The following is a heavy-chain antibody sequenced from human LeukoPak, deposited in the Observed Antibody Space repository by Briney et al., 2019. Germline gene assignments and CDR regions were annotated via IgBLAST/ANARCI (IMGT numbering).Heavy chain of an antibody. CDR1: GYTLTELS. V-gene: IGHV1-24*01. D-gene: IGHD3-22*01. CDR3: ARHMIGSVIPIDD. Sequence: ASVKVSCKGSGYTLTELSMHWVRQAPGKGLEWMGGFDPEDGETIYAQKFQGRVTMTEDTSTDTAYMELSSLRSDDTAMYYCARHMIGSVIPIDDWGQGTLVTVSS. J-gene: IGHJ4*02. CDR2: FDPEDGET.